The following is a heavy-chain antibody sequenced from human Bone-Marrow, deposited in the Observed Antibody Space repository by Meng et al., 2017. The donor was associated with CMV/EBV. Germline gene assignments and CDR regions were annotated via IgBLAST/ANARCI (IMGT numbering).Heavy chain of an antibody. J-gene: IGHJ3*02. D-gene: IGHD1-1*01. Sequence: GGSLRLSCAASGFTFSSYSMNWVRQAPGKGLEWVANIKQDGSEKYYVDSVKGRFTISRDNAKNSLYLQMNSLRAEDTAVYYCARESTTGTTFDIWGQGTMVTVSS. V-gene: IGHV3-7*01. CDR1: GFTFSSYS. CDR3: ARESTTGTTFDI. CDR2: IKQDGSEK.